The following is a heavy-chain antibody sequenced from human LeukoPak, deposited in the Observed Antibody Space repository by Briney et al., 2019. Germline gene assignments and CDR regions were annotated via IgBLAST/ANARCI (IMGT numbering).Heavy chain of an antibody. CDR2: ISGDGFTT. Sequence: PGGSLRLSCAASGFTFDRFAMHWVRQAPGKGLEWVSLISGDGFTTYYVDSVKGRFTMSRDNSKNSLYLQMKSLRTEDTALYYCGRDHVYGGADYWGQGTLVTVSS. D-gene: IGHD4-23*01. J-gene: IGHJ4*02. V-gene: IGHV3-43*02. CDR3: GRDHVYGGADY. CDR1: GFTFDRFA.